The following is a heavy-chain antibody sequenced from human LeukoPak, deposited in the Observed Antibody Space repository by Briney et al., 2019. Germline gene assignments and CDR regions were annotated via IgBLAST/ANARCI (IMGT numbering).Heavy chain of an antibody. CDR3: SRRGQQDAFDI. CDR2: IYPGDSDT. V-gene: IGHV5-51*01. CDR1: GYSFTSYW. Sequence: GESLKISCKGSGYSFTSYWIGWVRQMPGKGLEWMGIIYPGDSDTRYSPSFQGQVTISADKSISTAYLPWSSLKASDTATYYCSRRGQQDAFDIWGQGTMVTVSS. J-gene: IGHJ3*02.